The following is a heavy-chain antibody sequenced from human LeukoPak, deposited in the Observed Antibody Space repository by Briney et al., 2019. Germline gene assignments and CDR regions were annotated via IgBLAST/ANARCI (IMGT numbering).Heavy chain of an antibody. CDR2: IYYSGST. Sequence: SETLSLTCSVSGGSVSGGSYYWSWIRQPPGKGLEWIGYIYYSGSTNYNPSLKSRVTISVDTSKSQFSLKLSSVTAADTAVYYCARATYYDFWSGYTSSRNWYFDLWGRGTLVTVSS. CDR3: ARATYYDFWSGYTSSRNWYFDL. CDR1: GGSVSGGSYY. V-gene: IGHV4-61*01. J-gene: IGHJ2*01. D-gene: IGHD3-3*01.